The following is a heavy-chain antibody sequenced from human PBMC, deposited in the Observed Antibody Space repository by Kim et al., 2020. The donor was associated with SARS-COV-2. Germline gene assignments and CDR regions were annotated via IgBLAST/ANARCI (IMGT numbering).Heavy chain of an antibody. D-gene: IGHD6-6*01. CDR1: GFSFNNYD. V-gene: IGHV3-30*18. CDR2: VSYDGSLK. Sequence: GGSLRLSCAASGFSFNNYDMHWVRQAPGKGLEWVAHVSYDGSLKYYADSLKGRFTVSKDSSKNTLFLHMNSLGTEDTAVYYCAKNRGFFQLAVRQQHFD. CDR3: AKNRGFFQLAVRQQHFD. J-gene: IGHJ4*01.